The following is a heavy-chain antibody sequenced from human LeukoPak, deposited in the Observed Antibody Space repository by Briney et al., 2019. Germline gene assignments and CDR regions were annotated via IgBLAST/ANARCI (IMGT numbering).Heavy chain of an antibody. CDR1: GFTVSSNY. D-gene: IGHD3-22*01. Sequence: GGSLRLSCAASGFTVSSNYMSWVRQAPGKGLEWVSVIYSGGSTYYADSVEGRFTISRDNSKNTLCLQMNSLRAEDTAVYYCARETYYYDSSGYYGPNWFDPWGQGTLVTVSS. CDR2: IYSGGST. V-gene: IGHV3-53*01. J-gene: IGHJ5*02. CDR3: ARETYYYDSSGYYGPNWFDP.